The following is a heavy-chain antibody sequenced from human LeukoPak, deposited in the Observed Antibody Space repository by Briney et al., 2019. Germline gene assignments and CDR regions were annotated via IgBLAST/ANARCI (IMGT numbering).Heavy chain of an antibody. J-gene: IGHJ4*02. CDR3: AKDPIAAASID. Sequence: TGGSLRLSCVASGFNFNIYAMSWVRQAPGKGPEWVSSISGGGGSTYYADSVKGRFTISRDNSKNTLSLQMNSLRAEDKAVYYCAKDPIAAASIDWGQGTLVTVSS. CDR1: GFNFNIYA. V-gene: IGHV3-23*01. CDR2: ISGGGGST. D-gene: IGHD6-13*01.